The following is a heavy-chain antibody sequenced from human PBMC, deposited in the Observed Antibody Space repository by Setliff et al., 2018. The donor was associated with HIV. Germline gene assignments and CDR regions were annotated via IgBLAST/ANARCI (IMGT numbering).Heavy chain of an antibody. V-gene: IGHV4-4*07. J-gene: IGHJ5*02. CDR2: IDSSGTT. Sequence: SETLSLTCTISGGSFGVYRWSWIRQSAGRGLEWIGRIDSSGTTDYKHSLKGRVAISVDTSRNQCSLRVTSVTAADTAVYFCARDRHSSGLGSYGPWGPGILVTVSS. CDR3: ARDRHSSGLGSYGP. D-gene: IGHD3-10*01. CDR1: GGSFGVYR.